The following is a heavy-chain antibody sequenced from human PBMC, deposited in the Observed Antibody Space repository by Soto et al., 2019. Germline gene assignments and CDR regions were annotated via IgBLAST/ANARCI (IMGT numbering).Heavy chain of an antibody. D-gene: IGHD6-25*01. Sequence: QVQLVQSGAEVKKPGGSVKVSCKTSGYTFNKYGVSWVRQAPGQGLEWMGWISGNNGNTNDAQKFLGRVTLPLDSSATTAYMEVRSLRSDDTAMYYCAREAAVPADMAVDIWGQGTMVIVSS. J-gene: IGHJ3*02. V-gene: IGHV1-18*01. CDR3: AREAAVPADMAVDI. CDR1: GYTFNKYG. CDR2: ISGNNGNT.